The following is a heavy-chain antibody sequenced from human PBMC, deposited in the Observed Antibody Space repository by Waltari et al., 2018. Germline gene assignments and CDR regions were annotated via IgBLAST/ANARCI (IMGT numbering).Heavy chain of an antibody. D-gene: IGHD5-12*01. J-gene: IGHJ6*03. V-gene: IGHV1-18*01. Sequence: QVQLVQSGAEVKKPGASVKVSCKASGYTFTTYGITWVRQAPGQGLEGVGWINTDNGNTLYAQKLQGRVTLTADTSTTSAYMELRSLTSDDTALYYCARDKGATDWGYYMDVWGTGTTVTVSS. CDR1: GYTFTTYG. CDR2: INTDNGNT. CDR3: ARDKGATDWGYYMDV.